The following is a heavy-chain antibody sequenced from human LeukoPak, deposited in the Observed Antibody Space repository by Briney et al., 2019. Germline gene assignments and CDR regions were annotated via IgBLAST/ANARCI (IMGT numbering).Heavy chain of an antibody. Sequence: GGSLRLSCAASGFTFSSYWMHCVRQAPGKGLVWVSRINSDGSSTSYADSVKGRFTISRDNAKNTLYLQMNSLRAEDTAVYYCTGDQRGYYGSGTWGQGTLVTVSS. CDR3: TGDQRGYYGSGT. V-gene: IGHV3-74*01. J-gene: IGHJ5*02. CDR2: INSDGSST. D-gene: IGHD3-10*01. CDR1: GFTFSSYW.